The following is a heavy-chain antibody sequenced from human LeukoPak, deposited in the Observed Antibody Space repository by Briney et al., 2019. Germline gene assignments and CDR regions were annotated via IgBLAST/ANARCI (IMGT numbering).Heavy chain of an antibody. D-gene: IGHD7-27*01. Sequence: SVKVSCEASGGTFSSYAISWVRQAPGQGLEWMGRIIPILGIANYAQKFQGRVTITADKSTSTAYMELSSLRSEDTAVYYCASTPRDSTGARVDYWGQGTLVTVSS. V-gene: IGHV1-69*04. J-gene: IGHJ4*02. CDR1: GGTFSSYA. CDR2: IIPILGIA. CDR3: ASTPRDSTGARVDY.